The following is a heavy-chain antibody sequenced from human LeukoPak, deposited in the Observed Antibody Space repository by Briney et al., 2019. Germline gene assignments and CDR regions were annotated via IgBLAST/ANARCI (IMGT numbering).Heavy chain of an antibody. D-gene: IGHD5-24*01. CDR2: ISHSGST. V-gene: IGHV4-34*01. CDR3: ASWGYIDAFDI. J-gene: IGHJ3*02. CDR1: GGSFSGYY. Sequence: ASETLSLTCAVYGGSFSGYYWSWIRQPPGKGLEWIGEISHSGSTNYNPSLKSRVTISVDTSKNQFSLKLSSVTAADTAVYYCASWGYIDAFDIWGQGTMVTVSS.